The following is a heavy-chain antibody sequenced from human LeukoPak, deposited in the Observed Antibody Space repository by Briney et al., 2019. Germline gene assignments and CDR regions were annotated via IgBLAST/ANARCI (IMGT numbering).Heavy chain of an antibody. V-gene: IGHV3-48*03. D-gene: IGHD3-22*01. Sequence: PGGSLRLSCAASGFTFSSYEMNWVRQAPGKGLEWVSYISSSGSTIYYADSVKGRFTISRDNAKNSLYLQMNSLRAEDTAVYYCARSFLKYYYDSSGHFDYWGQGTLVTVSS. CDR3: ARSFLKYYYDSSGHFDY. CDR1: GFTFSSYE. CDR2: ISSSGSTI. J-gene: IGHJ4*02.